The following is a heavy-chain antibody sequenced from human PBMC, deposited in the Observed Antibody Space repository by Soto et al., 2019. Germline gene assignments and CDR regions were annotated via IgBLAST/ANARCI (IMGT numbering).Heavy chain of an antibody. V-gene: IGHV4-4*07. CDR3: AREGIRALDI. CDR2: IYTSGTT. CDR1: GGSISSHY. Sequence: KPSETLSLTCTVSGGSISSHYWSWIRQPAGKRLEWLGHIYTSGTTNYHPSLKSRVTMSVDTSKNQFSLKVISVTAADTAVYYCAREGIRALDIWGQGTVVTVSS. J-gene: IGHJ3*02.